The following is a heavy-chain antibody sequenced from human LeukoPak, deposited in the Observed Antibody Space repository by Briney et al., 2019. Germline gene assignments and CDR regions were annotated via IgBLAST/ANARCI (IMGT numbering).Heavy chain of an antibody. CDR2: IYYSGST. J-gene: IGHJ4*02. Sequence: SETLSLTCTVSGGSISSYYWSWIRQPPGKGLEWIGYIYYSGSTNYNPSLKSRVTISVDTSKNQFSLKLSSVTAADTAVYYCARGADSSGYYYPNGEGTSFDYWGQGTLVTVSS. CDR1: GGSISSYY. D-gene: IGHD3-22*01. V-gene: IGHV4-59*01. CDR3: ARGADSSGYYYPNGEGTSFDY.